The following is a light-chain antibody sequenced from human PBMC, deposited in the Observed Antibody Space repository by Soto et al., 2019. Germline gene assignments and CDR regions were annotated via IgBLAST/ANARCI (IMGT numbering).Light chain of an antibody. V-gene: IGLV2-11*01. CDR1: SSDVGGYNY. J-gene: IGLJ1*01. Sequence: QSALTQPRSVSGSPGQSVTISCTGTSSDVGGYNYVSWYQQHPGKAPKLIIYDVTKRPSGVPDRFSGSKSGNTASLTISGLQAEDEADYYCCSYAGSYIYVFATGTKVTVL. CDR3: CSYAGSYIYV. CDR2: DVT.